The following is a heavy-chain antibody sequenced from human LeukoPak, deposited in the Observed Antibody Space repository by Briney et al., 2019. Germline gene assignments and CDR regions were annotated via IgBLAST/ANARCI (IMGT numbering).Heavy chain of an antibody. J-gene: IGHJ4*02. CDR1: GGSISSYY. Sequence: KSSETLSLTCTVSGGSISSYYWSWIRQPAGKGLEWIGRIYTSGSTNYNPSLKSRVTMSVDTSKNQFSLKLSSVTAADTAVYYCARGGTTVTRGSFDYWGQGTLVTVSS. CDR3: ARGGTTVTRGSFDY. D-gene: IGHD4-17*01. CDR2: IYTSGST. V-gene: IGHV4-4*07.